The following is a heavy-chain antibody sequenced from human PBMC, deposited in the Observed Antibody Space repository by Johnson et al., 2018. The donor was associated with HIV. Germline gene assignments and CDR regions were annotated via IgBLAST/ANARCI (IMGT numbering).Heavy chain of an antibody. CDR3: ARAYSYGAFDI. Sequence: VQLVESGGGLIQPGGSLRLSCAASEFTFSSYWMSWVRQAPGKGLEWVSVIYSGGSTYYADSVKGRNTISRDNSKNTLYLQMNSLRADDTAVYYCARAYSYGAFDIWGQGTRVTVSS. D-gene: IGHD5-18*01. CDR2: IYSGGST. J-gene: IGHJ3*02. CDR1: EFTFSSYW. V-gene: IGHV3-66*01.